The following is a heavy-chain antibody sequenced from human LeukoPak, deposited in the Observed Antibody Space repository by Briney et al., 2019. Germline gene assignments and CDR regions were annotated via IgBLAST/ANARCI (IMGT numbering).Heavy chain of an antibody. CDR3: AKALDTAMVTGLDY. CDR1: GFTFDDYA. Sequence: PGGSLRLSCAASGFTFDDYAMHWVRQAPGKGLGWVSGISWNSGSIGYADSVKGRFTISRDNAKNSLYLQMNSLRAEDTALYYCAKALDTAMVTGLDYWGQGTLVTVSS. D-gene: IGHD5-18*01. V-gene: IGHV3-9*01. CDR2: ISWNSGSI. J-gene: IGHJ4*02.